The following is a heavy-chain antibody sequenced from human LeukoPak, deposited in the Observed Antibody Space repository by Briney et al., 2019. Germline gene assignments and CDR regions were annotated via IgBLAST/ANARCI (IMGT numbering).Heavy chain of an antibody. V-gene: IGHV4-34*01. J-gene: IGHJ4*02. CDR3: ARAYDSSSWYVGY. Sequence: PSETLSLTCAVYGGSFSGYYWSWIRQPPGKGPEWIGEINHSGSTNYNPSLKSRVTISVDTSKNQFSLKLSSVTAADTAVYYCARAYDSSSWYVGYWGQGTLVTVSS. CDR2: INHSGST. CDR1: GGSFSGYY. D-gene: IGHD6-13*01.